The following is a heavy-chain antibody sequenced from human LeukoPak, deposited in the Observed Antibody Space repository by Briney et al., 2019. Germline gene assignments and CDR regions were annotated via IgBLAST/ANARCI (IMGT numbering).Heavy chain of an antibody. Sequence: SETLSLTCAVYGGSFSGYYWSWIRQPPGKGLEWIGEINHSGSTNYNPSLKSRVTISVDTSKNQFSLKLSSVTAADTAVYYCAREMEEVDYWGQGTLVTVSS. J-gene: IGHJ4*02. D-gene: IGHD5-24*01. V-gene: IGHV4-34*01. CDR3: AREMEEVDY. CDR2: INHSGST. CDR1: GGSFSGYY.